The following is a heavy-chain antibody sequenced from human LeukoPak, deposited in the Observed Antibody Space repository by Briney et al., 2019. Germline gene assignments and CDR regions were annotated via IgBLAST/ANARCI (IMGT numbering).Heavy chain of an antibody. Sequence: PSETLSLTCAVYGGSFSGYYWSWIRQPPGKGLEWIGEINHSGSTKYNPSLKSRVTISVDTSKNQFSLKLSSVTAADTAVYYCARVFGYSYGYRFDYWGQGTLVTVSS. D-gene: IGHD5-18*01. V-gene: IGHV4-34*01. CDR3: ARVFGYSYGYRFDY. CDR2: INHSGST. J-gene: IGHJ4*02. CDR1: GGSFSGYY.